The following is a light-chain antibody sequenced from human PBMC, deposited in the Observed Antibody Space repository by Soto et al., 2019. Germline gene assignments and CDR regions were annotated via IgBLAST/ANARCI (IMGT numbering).Light chain of an antibody. V-gene: IGKV1-5*01. CDR1: QTIMTY. Sequence: DILMTQSPSSLSASVGDEVTITCRASQTIMTYLNWYQLKPGKAPKLLIFAASTLIRGVPSRFSGRGSGTEFTLTISSLQVDDYATFYCQQYHTDWTFGQGTKVDIK. CDR2: AAS. CDR3: QQYHTDWT. J-gene: IGKJ1*01.